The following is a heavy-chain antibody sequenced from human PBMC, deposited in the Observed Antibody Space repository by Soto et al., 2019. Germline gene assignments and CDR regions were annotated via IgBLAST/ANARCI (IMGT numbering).Heavy chain of an antibody. CDR3: AREKKEKATDY. CDR1: GFRFEGHA. J-gene: IGHJ4*02. V-gene: IGHV3-9*01. Sequence: GGSLRLSCVASGFRFEGHAMHWVRQTPGKGLEWVSGLSWNSGGIDYADFVKGRFTISRDNAKNTLYLQMNSLRVEDTAVYFCAREKKEKATDYWGQGALVTVSS. CDR2: LSWNSGGI.